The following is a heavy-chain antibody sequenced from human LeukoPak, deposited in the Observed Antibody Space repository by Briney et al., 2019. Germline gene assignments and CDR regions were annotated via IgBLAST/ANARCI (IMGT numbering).Heavy chain of an antibody. Sequence: GGSLRLSCAASGFTFSSYWMSWVRQAPGKGLEWVANIKQDGSENYYVDSVKGRFTISRNNAKNSLYLQMNSLRAEDTAVYYCARGGYSSGYYDHYYFDYWGQGTLVTVSS. V-gene: IGHV3-7*04. CDR3: ARGGYSSGYYDHYYFDY. CDR1: GFTFSSYW. J-gene: IGHJ4*02. CDR2: IKQDGSEN. D-gene: IGHD3-22*01.